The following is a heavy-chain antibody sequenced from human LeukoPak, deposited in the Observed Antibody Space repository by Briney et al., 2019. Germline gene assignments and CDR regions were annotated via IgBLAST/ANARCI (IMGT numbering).Heavy chain of an antibody. CDR1: GFTFSSYG. V-gene: IGHV3-30*02. D-gene: IGHD2-2*01. Sequence: GGSLRLSCAASGFTFSSYGIHWVRQAPGKGLEWVAFIRYDGGNKYYADSVRGRFTVSRDNSKNALCLEMNTLRSDDTAVYYCARDVGDIVVVPAAINFDYWGQGTLVTVSS. CDR3: ARDVGDIVVVPAAINFDY. J-gene: IGHJ4*02. CDR2: IRYDGGNK.